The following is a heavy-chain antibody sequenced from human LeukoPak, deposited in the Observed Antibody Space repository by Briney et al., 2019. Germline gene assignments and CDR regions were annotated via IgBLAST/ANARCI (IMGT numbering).Heavy chain of an antibody. Sequence: SVKVSCKASGGTFRSYAISWVRQAPGQGLEWMGGIIPIFGTANYAQKFQGRVTITADESTSTAYMELSSLRSEDTAVYYCAGGGYYGSGSYYALDYWGQGTLVTVSS. J-gene: IGHJ4*02. CDR1: GGTFRSYA. CDR3: AGGGYYGSGSYYALDY. V-gene: IGHV1-69*13. CDR2: IIPIFGTA. D-gene: IGHD3-10*01.